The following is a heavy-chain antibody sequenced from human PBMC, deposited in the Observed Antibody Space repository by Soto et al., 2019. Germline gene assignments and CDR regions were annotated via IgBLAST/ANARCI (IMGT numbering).Heavy chain of an antibody. CDR1: GGSLSSYY. V-gene: IGHV4-59*01. J-gene: IGHJ4*02. D-gene: IGHD3-9*01. Sequence: SETLSLTCAVSGGSLSSYYWSWVRQSPGKGLEWIGYIHSTGSTNYSPSLKSRLTISIDTSKNQFSLRLNSLTAADTAVYYCARGGYYYDILTGYDYWGQGTLVTVSS. CDR3: ARGGYYYDILTGYDY. CDR2: IHSTGST.